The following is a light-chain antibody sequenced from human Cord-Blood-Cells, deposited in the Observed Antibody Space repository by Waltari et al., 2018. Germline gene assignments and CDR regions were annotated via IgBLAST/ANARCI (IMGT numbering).Light chain of an antibody. J-gene: IGKJ5*01. CDR2: GAS. CDR3: QQYNNWPPIT. V-gene: IGKV3-15*01. CDR1: QSVSSN. Sequence: EIVLTQPPATLSVSTGERATLSCRASQSVSSNLAWYQQKPGQAPRLLIYGASTRATGIPARFSGSGSGTEFTLTISSLQSEDFAVYYCQQYNNWPPITFGQGTRLEIK.